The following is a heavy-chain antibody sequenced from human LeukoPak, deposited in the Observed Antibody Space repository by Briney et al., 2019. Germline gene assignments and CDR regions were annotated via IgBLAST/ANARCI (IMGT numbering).Heavy chain of an antibody. CDR3: AVVSGNGAYDY. D-gene: IGHD1-26*01. Sequence: ASVKVSCKASGYIFTGYYMHWVRQAPGQGLEWMGGINPNNGGTNYAQKFQGRVTMTRDTSISTAYMELSRLRFNDTAVYYCAVVSGNGAYDYWGQGALVTVSS. J-gene: IGHJ4*02. CDR1: GYIFTGYY. V-gene: IGHV1-2*02. CDR2: INPNNGGT.